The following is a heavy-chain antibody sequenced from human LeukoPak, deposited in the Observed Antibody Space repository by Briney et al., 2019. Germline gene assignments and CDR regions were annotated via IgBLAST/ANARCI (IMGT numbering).Heavy chain of an antibody. CDR1: TFTFSSIS. D-gene: IGHD2-21*02. CDR3: ARDRDWVFHY. J-gene: IGHJ4*02. CDR2: IITTSTTI. Sequence: SLTLSCPAATFTFSSISMNCDRQAPGKLLEWVSYIITTSTTIYYTDSVKGRLTISRHHAKHSPYLQMNSLRAEDTAVYYCARDRDWVFHYWGQGTLVTVSS. V-gene: IGHV3-48*01.